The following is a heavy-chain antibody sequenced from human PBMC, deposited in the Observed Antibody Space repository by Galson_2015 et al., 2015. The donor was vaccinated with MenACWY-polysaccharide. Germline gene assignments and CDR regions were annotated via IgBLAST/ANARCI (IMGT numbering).Heavy chain of an antibody. D-gene: IGHD1-26*01. CDR2: ITSSTSAI. CDR3: ARGSYGNGYGMDV. Sequence: PGKGLEWVSHITSSTSAIYYADSVKGRFTISRDNAKNSLYLQMSSLRAEDTAVYYCARGSYGNGYGMDVWGQGTTVTVSS. J-gene: IGHJ6*02. V-gene: IGHV3-48*03.